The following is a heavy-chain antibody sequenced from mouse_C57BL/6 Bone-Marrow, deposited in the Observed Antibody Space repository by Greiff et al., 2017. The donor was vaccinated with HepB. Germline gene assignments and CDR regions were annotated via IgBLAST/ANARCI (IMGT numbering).Heavy chain of an antibody. CDR3: ARRDYYGSSDYAMDY. Sequence: EVHLVESGGGLVQPGGSLKLSCAASGFTFSDYGMAWVRQAPRKGPEWVAFISNLAYSIYYADTVTGRFTISRENAKNTLYLEMSSLRSEDTAMYYCARRDYYGSSDYAMDYWGQGTSVTVSS. D-gene: IGHD1-1*01. J-gene: IGHJ4*01. CDR1: GFTFSDYG. V-gene: IGHV5-15*01. CDR2: ISNLAYSI.